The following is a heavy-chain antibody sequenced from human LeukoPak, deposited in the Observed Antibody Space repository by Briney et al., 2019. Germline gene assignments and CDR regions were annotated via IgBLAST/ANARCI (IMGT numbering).Heavy chain of an antibody. J-gene: IGHJ6*03. Sequence: ASVKVSCKASGYTFTSYDINWVRQATGQGLEWMGWMNPNSGNTGYAQKFQGRVTMTRNTSISTAYMELSSLRSEDTAVYYCARSLRGYSGYDAGYYYYYMDVWGKGTTVTVSS. D-gene: IGHD5-12*01. V-gene: IGHV1-8*01. CDR2: MNPNSGNT. CDR1: GYTFTSYD. CDR3: ARSLRGYSGYDAGYYYYYMDV.